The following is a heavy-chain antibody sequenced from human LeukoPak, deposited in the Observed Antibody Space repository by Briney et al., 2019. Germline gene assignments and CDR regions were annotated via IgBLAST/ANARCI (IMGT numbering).Heavy chain of an antibody. V-gene: IGHV3-30*02. D-gene: IGHD2-2*03. CDR1: GFTFSRYS. J-gene: IGHJ4*02. CDR3: AKVVDIVVVPAANGGDY. CDR2: IRYDGSNK. Sequence: PGGSLRLSCAASGFTFSRYSMNWVRQAPGKGLEWVAFIRYDGSNKYYADSVKGRFTISRDNSKNTLYLQMNSLRAEDTAVYYCAKVVDIVVVPAANGGDYWGQGTLVTVSS.